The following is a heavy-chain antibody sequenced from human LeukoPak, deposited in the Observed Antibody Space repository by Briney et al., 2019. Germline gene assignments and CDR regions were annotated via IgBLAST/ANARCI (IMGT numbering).Heavy chain of an antibody. V-gene: IGHV3-30*02. CDR3: AKDRCSNGVGCYYYMDV. CDR2: IQYDGSNE. D-gene: IGHD2-8*01. Sequence: GGALRLSCAASRFTFSSYGMHWVRQAPGKGLGWVAYIQYDGSNEQYADSVKGRFSISRDSSKNILYLQMNSLRAEDPAVYYCAKDRCSNGVGCYYYMDVWGKGTTVTISS. J-gene: IGHJ6*03. CDR1: RFTFSSYG.